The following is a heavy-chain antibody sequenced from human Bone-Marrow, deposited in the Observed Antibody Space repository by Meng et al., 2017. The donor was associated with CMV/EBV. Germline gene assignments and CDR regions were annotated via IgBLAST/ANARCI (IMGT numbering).Heavy chain of an antibody. CDR3: ARGYWRNGYPN. CDR1: GFSVSNNY. J-gene: IGHJ4*02. V-gene: IGHV3-66*02. Sequence: GESLKISCAASGFSVSNNYMGWVRQAPGKGLEWVSDIYSGGDSYYADSVEGRFTISRDNSNNTLYLQMSRLRPDDTAVYYCARGYWRNGYPNWGQGTLVTVSS. CDR2: IYSGGDS. D-gene: IGHD2-15*01.